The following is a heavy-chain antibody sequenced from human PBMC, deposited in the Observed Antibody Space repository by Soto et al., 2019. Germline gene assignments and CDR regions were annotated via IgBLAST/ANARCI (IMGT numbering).Heavy chain of an antibody. CDR2: ISYDGSNK. CDR3: ARGGGATDPY. V-gene: IGHV3-30-3*01. CDR1: GFTFSSYA. J-gene: IGHJ4*02. D-gene: IGHD3-16*01. Sequence: QVQLVESGGGVVQPGRSLRLSCAASGFTFSSYAMHWVRQAPGKGLEWVAVISYDGSNKYYADSVKGRFTISRDNSRNTLYLQMNSLGAGAPAVNYGARGGGATDPYWGQGTLVTVSS.